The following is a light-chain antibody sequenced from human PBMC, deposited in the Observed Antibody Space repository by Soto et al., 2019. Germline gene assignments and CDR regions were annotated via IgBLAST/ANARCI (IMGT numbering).Light chain of an antibody. Sequence: EMVLTQCPGTVSLSPGERGTLSCRASQSVSSYLAWYQQKPGQAPRLLIYDASNRATGIPARFSGRGSGTDFTLTISRLDPEEFAVYLGQQYGSSLTFGGGTKVDIK. J-gene: IGKJ4*01. CDR3: QQYGSSLT. CDR2: DAS. CDR1: QSVSSY. V-gene: IGKV3-20*01.